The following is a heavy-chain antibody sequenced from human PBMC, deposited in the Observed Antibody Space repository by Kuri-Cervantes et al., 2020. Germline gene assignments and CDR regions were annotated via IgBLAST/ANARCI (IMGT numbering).Heavy chain of an antibody. D-gene: IGHD1-7*01. Sequence: SETLSLTCAVYGASFSPYYWNWIRQPPGKGLEWIGEINHSGGTNYNPSLKSRVAISVDTSKNQFSLKLSSVTAADTAVYYCATGWELRAWGQGTLVTVSS. V-gene: IGHV4-34*01. J-gene: IGHJ5*02. CDR2: INHSGGT. CDR3: ATGWELRA. CDR1: GASFSPYY.